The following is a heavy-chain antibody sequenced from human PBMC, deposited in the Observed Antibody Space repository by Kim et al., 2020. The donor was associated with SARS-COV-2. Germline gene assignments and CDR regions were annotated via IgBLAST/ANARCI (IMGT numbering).Heavy chain of an antibody. CDR3: ARMANSAAGYDY. Sequence: NYTPALKSRVTISVDTSKNQFSLKLSSVTAADTAVYYCARMANSAAGYDYWGQGTLVTVSS. D-gene: IGHD6-13*01. J-gene: IGHJ4*02. V-gene: IGHV4-34*01.